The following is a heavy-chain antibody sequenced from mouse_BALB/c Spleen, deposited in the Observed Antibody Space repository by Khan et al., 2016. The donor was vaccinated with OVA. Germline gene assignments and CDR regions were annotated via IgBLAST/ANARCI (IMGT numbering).Heavy chain of an antibody. CDR3: TRDRNYYGGSFYFDY. Sequence: EVELVESGGGLVKPGGSLKLSCAASGFAFSSYSMSWVRQTPEKRLEWVATITSGGSYTYYPDSVKGRFTISSDNTKNTLYLQRCSLRSEDTAMYYCTRDRNYYGGSFYFDYWGQGTTLTVSS. D-gene: IGHD1-1*01. V-gene: IGHV5-6-4*01. J-gene: IGHJ2*01. CDR2: ITSGGSYT. CDR1: GFAFSSYS.